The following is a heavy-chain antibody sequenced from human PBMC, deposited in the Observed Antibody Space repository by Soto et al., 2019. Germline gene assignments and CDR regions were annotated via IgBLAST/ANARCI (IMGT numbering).Heavy chain of an antibody. Sequence: QVQLQESGPGLVKPSETLSLTCTVSGGSIRSYYWSWIRQPPGKGLEWIGYIYYSGSTNYNPSLKSRVTTSVDTSKNQFSLKLSSVTAADTAVYYCARYNRYFDLWGRGTLVTVSS. CDR1: GGSIRSYY. CDR3: ARYNRYFDL. CDR2: IYYSGST. J-gene: IGHJ2*01. D-gene: IGHD1-20*01. V-gene: IGHV4-59*08.